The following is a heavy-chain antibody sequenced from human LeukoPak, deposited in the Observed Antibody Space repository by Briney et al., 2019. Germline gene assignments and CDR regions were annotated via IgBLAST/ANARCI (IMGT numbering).Heavy chain of an antibody. CDR2: ICYSGST. J-gene: IGHJ3*02. Sequence: SETLSLTCTVSGGSISSSSYYWGWIRQPPGKGLEWIGSICYSGSTYYNPSLKSRVTISVDTSKNQFSLKLSSVTAADTAVYYCASFPVAGIANNDAFDIWGQGTMVTVSS. V-gene: IGHV4-39*01. D-gene: IGHD6-19*01. CDR3: ASFPVAGIANNDAFDI. CDR1: GGSISSSSYY.